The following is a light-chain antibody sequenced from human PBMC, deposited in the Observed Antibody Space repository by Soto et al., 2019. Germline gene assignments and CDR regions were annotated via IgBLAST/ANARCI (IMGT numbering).Light chain of an antibody. J-gene: IGLJ3*02. CDR1: RSNIGSNY. V-gene: IGLV1-47*01. Sequence: QSVLTQPPSASATPGQRVTISCSGSRSNIGSNYVYWYQQLPGMAPQLLIYRNSQRPSGVPDRVSASKSGTSASLAISGLRSEDEADYYCATWDSSLDGVVFGGGTKVTVL. CDR2: RNS. CDR3: ATWDSSLDGVV.